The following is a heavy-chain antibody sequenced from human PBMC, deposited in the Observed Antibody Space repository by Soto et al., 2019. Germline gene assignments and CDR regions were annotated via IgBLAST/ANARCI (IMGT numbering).Heavy chain of an antibody. CDR3: AHSSRRYAYYFAH. V-gene: IGHV2-5*02. J-gene: IGHJ4*02. CDR2: IFWDDDK. D-gene: IGHD5-12*01. CDR1: GFSLSTRGVG. Sequence: QITLKESGPTLVKPTQTLTLTCSFSGFSLSTRGVGVGWIRQPPGKALEWLALIFWDDDKWYSPSLRSRLTITQHPSNNQVLLTMTNIDPVDTATYYCAHSSRRYAYYFAHWPQGPLVTLSS.